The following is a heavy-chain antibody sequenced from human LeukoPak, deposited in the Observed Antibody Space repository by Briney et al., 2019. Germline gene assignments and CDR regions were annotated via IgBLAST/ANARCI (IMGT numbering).Heavy chain of an antibody. CDR3: ARSVPSLDYLFDS. D-gene: IGHD4-11*01. J-gene: IGHJ5*01. Sequence: PSETLSLTCTVSGGSISGYYWTWLRQLPGQGLEWICYIYNSGITNYNPSLKSRVTVSVDTSKNQFSLRLTSVTAADTAVYYCARSVPSLDYLFDSWGHGTLVTVSS. CDR2: IYNSGIT. CDR1: GGSISGYY. V-gene: IGHV4-59*08.